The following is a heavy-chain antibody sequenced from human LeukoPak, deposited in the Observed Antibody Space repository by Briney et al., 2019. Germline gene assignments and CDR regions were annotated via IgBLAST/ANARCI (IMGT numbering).Heavy chain of an antibody. V-gene: IGHV4-39*07. J-gene: IGHJ5*02. CDR2: IYYSGST. D-gene: IGHD3-9*01. CDR1: GGSISSSSYY. CDR3: ARDPSNDTLTGHWFDP. Sequence: PSETLSLTCTVSGGSISSSSYYWGWIRQPPGKGLEWIGSIYYSGSTYYNPSLKSRVTISVDTSKNQFSLKLSSVTAADTAVYYCARDPSNDTLTGHWFDPWGQGTLVTVSS.